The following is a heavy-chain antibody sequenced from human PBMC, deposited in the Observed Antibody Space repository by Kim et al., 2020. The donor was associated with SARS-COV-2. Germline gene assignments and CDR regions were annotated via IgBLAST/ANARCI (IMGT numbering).Heavy chain of an antibody. J-gene: IGHJ4*02. D-gene: IGHD3-22*01. V-gene: IGHV3-11*01. CDR2: ISSSGSTI. CDR1: GFTFSDYY. Sequence: GGSLRLSCAASGFTFSDYYMSWIRQAPGKGLEWVSYISSSGSTIYYADSVKGRFTISRDNAKNSLYLQMNSLRAEDTAVYYCARDRSREYYYDSSGYYLDYWGQGTLVTVSS. CDR3: ARDRSREYYYDSSGYYLDY.